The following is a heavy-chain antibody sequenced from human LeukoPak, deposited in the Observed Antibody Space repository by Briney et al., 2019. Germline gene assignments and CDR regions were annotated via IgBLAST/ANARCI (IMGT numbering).Heavy chain of an antibody. CDR2: INPNSGGT. CDR3: ARGHYDFWSGHFDY. CDR1: GYTFTGYY. Sequence: GASVKVSCKASGYTFTGYYMHWVRQAPGQGLEWMGWINPNSGGTNYAQKFQGRVTMTRDTSISTAYTELSRLRSDDTAVYYCARGHYDFWSGHFDYWGQGTLVTVSS. D-gene: IGHD3-3*01. J-gene: IGHJ4*02. V-gene: IGHV1-2*02.